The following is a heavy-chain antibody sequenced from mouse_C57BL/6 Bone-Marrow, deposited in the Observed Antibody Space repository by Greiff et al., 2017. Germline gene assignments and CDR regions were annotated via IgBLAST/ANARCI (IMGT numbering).Heavy chain of an antibody. Sequence: QFQLQQPGAELVKPGASVKMSCKASGYTFTSYWITWVKQRPGQGLEWIGDIYPGSGSTNYNEKFKSKATLTVDTSSSTAYMQLSSLTSEDSAVYYCAREYGYYLYYFDYWGQGTTLTVSS. J-gene: IGHJ2*01. CDR2: IYPGSGST. CDR3: AREYGYYLYYFDY. CDR1: GYTFTSYW. V-gene: IGHV1-55*01. D-gene: IGHD2-3*01.